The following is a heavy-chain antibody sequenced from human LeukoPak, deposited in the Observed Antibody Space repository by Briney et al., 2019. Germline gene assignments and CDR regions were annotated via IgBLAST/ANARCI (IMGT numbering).Heavy chain of an antibody. D-gene: IGHD3-10*02. CDR2: IDPNSEYT. V-gene: IGHV1-2*02. Sequence: APVKVSCKASGYTFTGHHIHWVRQAPGQGLEWMGLIDPNSEYTNTAQNFQGRVTMTRGTSITTAYMELTSLRSDDTAVYYCARASGYVRLDYWGQGALVTVSS. J-gene: IGHJ4*02. CDR3: ARASGYVRLDY. CDR1: GYTFTGHH.